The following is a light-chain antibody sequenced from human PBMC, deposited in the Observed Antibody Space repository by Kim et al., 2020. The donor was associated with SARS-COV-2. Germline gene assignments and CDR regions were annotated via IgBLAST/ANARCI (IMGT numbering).Light chain of an antibody. Sequence: SSELTQDPAVSVALGQTVTITCQGDSLRTYYASWYQQKPGQAPILVIYGKNNRPSGIPDRFSGSSSGNTASLTVTGAQAVDEADYYCNSRDKSGDHVLVGGVTQLTVL. CDR1: SLRTYY. J-gene: IGLJ2*01. CDR2: GKN. CDR3: NSRDKSGDHVL. V-gene: IGLV3-19*01.